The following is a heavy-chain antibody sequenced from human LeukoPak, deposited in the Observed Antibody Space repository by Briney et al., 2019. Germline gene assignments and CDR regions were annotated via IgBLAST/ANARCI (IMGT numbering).Heavy chain of an antibody. J-gene: IGHJ4*02. CDR1: GFTFSNAW. V-gene: IGHV3-15*01. CDR2: IKSKTDGGTT. Sequence: PGGSLRLSCAASGFTFSNAWMSWVRQAPGQGLEWVGRIKSKTDGGTTDYAAPVKGRFTISRDDSKIKLYLQMNSLKTEDTAVDYCTTDQVRGMDYDYWGQGTLVTVSS. CDR3: TTDQVRGMDYDY. D-gene: IGHD3-10*01.